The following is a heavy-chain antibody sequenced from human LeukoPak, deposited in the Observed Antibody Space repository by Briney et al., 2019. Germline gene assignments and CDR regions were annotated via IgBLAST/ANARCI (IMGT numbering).Heavy chain of an antibody. J-gene: IGHJ3*02. CDR3: ARGPYSYDSSGAFDI. V-gene: IGHV4-59*01. CDR2: IYYSGTT. Sequence: SETLSLTCTVSGGSISSYYWSWIRRPPGKGLEWIGYIYYSGTTNYNPSLKSRVSMSVDTSKNQFSLKLSSVTAADTAVYFYARGPYSYDSSGAFDIWGQGTMVTVSS. CDR1: GGSISSYY. D-gene: IGHD3-22*01.